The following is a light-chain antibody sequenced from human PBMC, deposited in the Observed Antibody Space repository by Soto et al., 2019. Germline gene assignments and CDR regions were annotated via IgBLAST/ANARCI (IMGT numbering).Light chain of an antibody. J-gene: IGLJ1*01. CDR2: EVS. V-gene: IGLV2-14*01. CDR1: SSDVGGYKF. Sequence: QSVLTQPASVSGSPGQSITISCTGTSSDVGGYKFVSWYQQHPGKAPKLMIYEVSNRPSGVSNRFSGSKSGNTASLTISGLQAEDEADYYCSSYTGSTTYVFXTGTKVTVL. CDR3: SSYTGSTTYV.